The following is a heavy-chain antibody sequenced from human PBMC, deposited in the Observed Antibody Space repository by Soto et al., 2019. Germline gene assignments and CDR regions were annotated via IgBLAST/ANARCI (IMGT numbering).Heavy chain of an antibody. CDR1: GFTLTKAS. Sequence: PGGSLRLSCAASGFTLTKASMSWVRQAPGKGLEWVGHIKSNADGGATDYAAPVKGRFTVSRDDSRNTLYLQLNSLKTEDTAVYYFPTALFSFITRPGTSFLMGMDVGGKGTRVTVSS. J-gene: IGHJ6*04. CDR3: PTALFSFITRPGTSFLMGMDV. V-gene: IGHV3-15*01. D-gene: IGHD3-10*01. CDR2: IKSNADGGAT.